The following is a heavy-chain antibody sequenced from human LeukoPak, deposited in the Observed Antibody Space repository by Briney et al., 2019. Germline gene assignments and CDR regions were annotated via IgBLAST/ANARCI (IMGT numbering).Heavy chain of an antibody. Sequence: PSETLSLTCTVSGGSISSYYWSWIRQPPGKGLERIGYIYSSGSTNYNPSLKSRVTISVNTSKNQFSLKLSSVTAADTAVYYCARGYSYYFESWGQGTLVTVSS. V-gene: IGHV4-59*01. CDR3: ARGYSYYFES. CDR1: GGSISSYY. CDR2: IYSSGST. D-gene: IGHD5-18*01. J-gene: IGHJ4*02.